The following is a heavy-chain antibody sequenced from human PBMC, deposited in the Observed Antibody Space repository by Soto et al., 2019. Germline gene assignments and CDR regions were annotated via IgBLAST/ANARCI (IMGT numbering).Heavy chain of an antibody. CDR2: IYSSGDT. CDR3: ARDAGYGRGVRFDP. Sequence: EVQLVESGGGLAQPGGSLRLSCAASGFSVSDNYMSWVRQAPGKGLEWISVIYSSGDTYYADYVKGRLTISRNNSRNTLYLQINDLGVEDTAIYCCARDAGYGRGVRFDPWGQGILVTVSS. CDR1: GFSVSDNY. J-gene: IGHJ5*02. V-gene: IGHV3-66*01. D-gene: IGHD3-16*01.